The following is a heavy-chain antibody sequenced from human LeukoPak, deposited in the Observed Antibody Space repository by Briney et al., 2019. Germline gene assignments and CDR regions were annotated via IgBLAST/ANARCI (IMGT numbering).Heavy chain of an antibody. CDR2: IYYSGST. V-gene: IGHV4-59*01. D-gene: IGHD4-17*01. CDR3: ARTLYGDYGFDAFDI. CDR1: GGSTSSYY. J-gene: IGHJ3*02. Sequence: SETLSLTCTASGGSTSSYYWSWIRQPPGKGLEWIGYIYYSGSTNYNPSLKSRVTISVDTSKNQFSLKLSSVTAADTAVYYCARTLYGDYGFDAFDIWGQGTMVTVSS.